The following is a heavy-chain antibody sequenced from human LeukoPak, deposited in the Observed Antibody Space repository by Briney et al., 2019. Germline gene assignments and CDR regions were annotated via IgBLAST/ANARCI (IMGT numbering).Heavy chain of an antibody. V-gene: IGHV1-18*01. CDR2: ISAYNGNT. Sequence: ASVKVSCKDSGYTFTSYGISWVRQAPGQGLEWMGWISAYNGNTNYAQKLQGRVTMTTDTSTSTAYMELRSLRSDDTAVYYCARSEQWLGGHNWFDPWGQGTLVTVSS. J-gene: IGHJ5*02. D-gene: IGHD6-19*01. CDR3: ARSEQWLGGHNWFDP. CDR1: GYTFTSYG.